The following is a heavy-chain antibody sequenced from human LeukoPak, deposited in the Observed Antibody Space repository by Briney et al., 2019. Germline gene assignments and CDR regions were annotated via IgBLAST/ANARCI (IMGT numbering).Heavy chain of an antibody. J-gene: IGHJ6*04. CDR2: ISGSGGST. CDR1: GFTFGTYA. D-gene: IGHD3-10*02. V-gene: IGHV3-23*01. Sequence: GGSLRLSCAASGFTFGTYAMSWVRQAPGKGLEWVSAISGSGGSTYYADSVKGRFTISRDNAKNSLYLQMNSLRAEDTAVYYCAELGITMIGGVWGKGTTVTISS. CDR3: AELGITMIGGV.